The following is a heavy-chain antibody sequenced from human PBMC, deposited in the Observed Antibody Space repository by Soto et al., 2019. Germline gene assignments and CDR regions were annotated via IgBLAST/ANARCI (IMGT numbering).Heavy chain of an antibody. J-gene: IGHJ4*02. CDR1: GDSITSSYS. Sequence: SEILSLTCAVSGDSITSSYSSWLRQPPGKGLEWIADIYHSGVTNYNPSLRSRVIISLDRSRNQFSLQLNSLSAADTAVYYCSRPEPFTAAGPYWGQGTLVTVSS. D-gene: IGHD6-13*01. CDR3: SRPEPFTAAGPY. CDR2: IYHSGVT. V-gene: IGHV4-4*02.